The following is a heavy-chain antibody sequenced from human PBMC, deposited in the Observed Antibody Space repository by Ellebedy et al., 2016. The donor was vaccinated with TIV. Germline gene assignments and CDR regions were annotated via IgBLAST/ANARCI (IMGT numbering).Heavy chain of an antibody. CDR2: ISSGGST. CDR3: ARGVYDSSDYYPFDY. CDR1: GFTVSSNY. J-gene: IGHJ4*02. Sequence: GESLKISCAASGFTVSSNYMNWVRQTPGKGLEWVSVISSGGSTYYADSVKGRFTVSRDNSKNTLYLQMNSLRAEDTAVYYCARGVYDSSDYYPFDYWGQGTLVTVSS. V-gene: IGHV3-66*01. D-gene: IGHD3-22*01.